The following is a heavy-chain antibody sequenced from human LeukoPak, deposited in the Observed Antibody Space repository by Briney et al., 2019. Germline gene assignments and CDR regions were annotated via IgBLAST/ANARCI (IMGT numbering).Heavy chain of an antibody. V-gene: IGHV4-59*08. D-gene: IGHD1-26*01. Sequence: SGTLSLTCTVSGGSINNYYWSWIRQPPGKGLEWIGYVYDSGSTNYNPSLKSRVTISIDTSTNQFSLKMTSVTASDTALYYCARHGGSYSFDYWGQGTLVTVSS. CDR3: ARHGGSYSFDY. CDR1: GGSINNYY. CDR2: VYDSGST. J-gene: IGHJ4*02.